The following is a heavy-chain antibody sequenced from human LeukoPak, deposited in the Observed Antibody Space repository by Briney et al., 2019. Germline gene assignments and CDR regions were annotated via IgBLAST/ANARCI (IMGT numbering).Heavy chain of an antibody. Sequence: PGRSLRLSCAASGFTFDDYAMHWVRQAPGKGLEWVSGISWNSGSIGYADTVEGRFTISRDNAKNSLYLQMNSLRAEDTALYYCAKDTPVDDWGQGTLVTVSS. CDR2: ISWNSGSI. J-gene: IGHJ4*02. V-gene: IGHV3-9*01. CDR1: GFTFDDYA. CDR3: AKDTPVDD.